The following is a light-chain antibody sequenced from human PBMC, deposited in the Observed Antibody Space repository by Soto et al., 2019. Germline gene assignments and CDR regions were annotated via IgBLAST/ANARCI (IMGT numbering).Light chain of an antibody. Sequence: QSVLTQPPSVSGAPGQRVTISCTGSSSNIGAGYDVHWYQQLPGTAPKLIIYGNSNRPSGVPDRFSGSKSGTSASLPITGLPADDDADYYCHSYYSSLSAYVFGTGTKVTVL. CDR1: SSNIGAGYD. J-gene: IGLJ1*01. CDR2: GNS. V-gene: IGLV1-40*01. CDR3: HSYYSSLSAYV.